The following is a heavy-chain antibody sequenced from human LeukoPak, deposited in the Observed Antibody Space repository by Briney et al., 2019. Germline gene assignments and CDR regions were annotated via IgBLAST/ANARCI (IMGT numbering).Heavy chain of an antibody. CDR1: GGSINNYY. CDR3: ARLGGFTYKD. D-gene: IGHD3-16*01. Sequence: SETLSLTCTVSGGSINNYYWSWIRQPPGKGLEWIGYISDNGNTNYSPSLESRVTISVDTSKSQFSLNLTSVTAVDTAVYYCARLGGFTYKDWGQGTLVTVSS. V-gene: IGHV4-59*01. J-gene: IGHJ4*02. CDR2: ISDNGNT.